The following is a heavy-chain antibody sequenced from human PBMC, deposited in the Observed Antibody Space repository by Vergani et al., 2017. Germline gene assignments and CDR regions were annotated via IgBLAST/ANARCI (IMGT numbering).Heavy chain of an antibody. CDR3: ARQGGELLPPHFDY. CDR1: GGSFSGYY. J-gene: IGHJ4*02. D-gene: IGHD1-26*01. CDR2: INHSGST. V-gene: IGHV4-34*01. Sequence: QVQLQQWGAGLLKPSETLSLTCAVYGGSFSGYYWSWIRQPPGKGLEWIGEINHSGSTNYNPSLKSRVTISVDTSKNQFSLTLSSVTAEDTAVYYCARQGGELLPPHFDYWGQGTLVTVSS.